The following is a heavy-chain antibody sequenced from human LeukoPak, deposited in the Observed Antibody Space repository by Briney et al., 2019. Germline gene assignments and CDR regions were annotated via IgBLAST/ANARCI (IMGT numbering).Heavy chain of an antibody. V-gene: IGHV4-59*01. CDR2: IYYSGST. D-gene: IGHD5-12*01. CDR1: GGSISSYY. CDR3: ARAAGYSGYVHNYYYGMDV. J-gene: IGHJ6*02. Sequence: SETLSLTCTVSGGSISSYYWSWIRQPPGKGLEWSGYIYYSGSTNYNPSLKSRVTISVDTSKNQFSLKLSSVTAADTAVYYCARAAGYSGYVHNYYYGMDVWGQGTTVTVSS.